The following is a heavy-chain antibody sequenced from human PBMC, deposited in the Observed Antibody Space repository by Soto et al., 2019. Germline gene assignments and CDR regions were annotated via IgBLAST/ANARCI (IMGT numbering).Heavy chain of an antibody. J-gene: IGHJ4*02. CDR3: ARTTRGYSYGSVDY. Sequence: PSETLSLTCTVSGGSISSSSYYWGWIRQPPGKGLEWIGSIYYSASTYYHPSLKSRVTISVDTSKNQFSLKLSSVTAADTAVYYCARTTRGYSYGSVDYWGQGTLVTVSS. CDR2: IYYSAST. D-gene: IGHD5-18*01. V-gene: IGHV4-39*01. CDR1: GGSISSSSYY.